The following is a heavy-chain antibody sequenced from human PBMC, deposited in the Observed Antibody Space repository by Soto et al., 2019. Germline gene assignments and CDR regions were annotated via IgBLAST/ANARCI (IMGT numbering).Heavy chain of an antibody. CDR3: ARSIAAAGYYYYYGMDV. D-gene: IGHD6-13*01. J-gene: IGHJ6*02. CDR1: GGSFSSFA. Sequence: SVKVSCKASGGSFSSFAFSWVRQAPGQGLEWMGGIIPMFGSANYAQKFQGRVTITADESTSTAYMELSSLRSEDTAVYYCARSIAAAGYYYYYGMDVWGQGTTVTVSS. CDR2: IIPMFGSA. V-gene: IGHV1-69*13.